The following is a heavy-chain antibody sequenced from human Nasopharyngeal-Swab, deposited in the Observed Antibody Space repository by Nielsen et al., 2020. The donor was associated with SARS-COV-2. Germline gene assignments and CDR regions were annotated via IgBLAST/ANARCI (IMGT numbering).Heavy chain of an antibody. CDR1: GFTFSSNA. Sequence: GESLKTSCAASGFTFSSNALSWVRQAPGKGLEWVSVISESGRTYYADTVKGRFTISRDNSKNTLYLEMNSQRVEDTAVYYCAKDQPSDYWCQGTLVTVSS. CDR3: AKDQPSDY. J-gene: IGHJ4*02. V-gene: IGHV3-23*01. CDR2: ISESGRT.